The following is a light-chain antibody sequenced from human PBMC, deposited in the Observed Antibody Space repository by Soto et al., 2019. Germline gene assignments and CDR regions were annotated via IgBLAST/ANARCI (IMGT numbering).Light chain of an antibody. Sequence: QAVLTQPPSVSGATGQRVTISCTGSSSNIGAGYDVHWYQQLPGTAPKLLIFANTFRPSGVPDRVSGSKSGTSGSLAITGLQAEDEADYYCQSYDSSLSGYVFGTGTKVTVL. V-gene: IGLV1-40*01. CDR3: QSYDSSLSGYV. J-gene: IGLJ1*01. CDR2: ANT. CDR1: SSNIGAGYD.